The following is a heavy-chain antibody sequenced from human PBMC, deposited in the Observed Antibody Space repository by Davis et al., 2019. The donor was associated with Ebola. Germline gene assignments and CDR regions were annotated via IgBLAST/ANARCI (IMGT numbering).Heavy chain of an antibody. V-gene: IGHV3-7*03. CDR3: ARDPAFSSFDY. Sequence: SLITSCAASQFIFTGAWMNCVRHAPGQGLAWLANTKPDASEKYYVDSARGRFTISRDNAKKSLYLPMNSLRTEDTPVYYCARDPAFSSFDYWGQGALVTVSS. CDR1: QFIFTGAW. J-gene: IGHJ4*02. CDR2: TKPDASEK. D-gene: IGHD6-6*01.